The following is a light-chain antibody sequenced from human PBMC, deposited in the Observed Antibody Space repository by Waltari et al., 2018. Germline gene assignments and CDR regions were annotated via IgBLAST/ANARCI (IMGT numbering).Light chain of an antibody. V-gene: IGLV2-14*03. CDR2: DVS. CDR1: SSDVGGYNY. CDR3: SSYTSSSTYVV. J-gene: IGLJ2*01. Sequence: QSALTQPASVSGSPGQSITISCTGTSSDVGGYNYVSWYQQHPGNAPKLMIYDVSNRPSGVSNRFSGSKSGNTASLTISGLQAEDEADYYCSSYTSSSTYVVFGGGTKLTVL.